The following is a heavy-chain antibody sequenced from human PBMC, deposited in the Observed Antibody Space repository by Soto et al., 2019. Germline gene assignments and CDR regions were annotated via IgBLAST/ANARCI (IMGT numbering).Heavy chain of an antibody. CDR1: GFTFSSYE. CDR3: ARDSPSSSGYYYHEAFDI. D-gene: IGHD3-22*01. J-gene: IGHJ3*02. Sequence: GGSLRLSCAASGFTFSSYEMNWVRQAPGKGLEWVSYISSSGSTIYYADSVKGRFTISRDNAKNSLYLQMNSLRAEDTAVYYCARDSPSSSGYYYHEAFDIWGQGTMVTVSS. V-gene: IGHV3-48*03. CDR2: ISSSGSTI.